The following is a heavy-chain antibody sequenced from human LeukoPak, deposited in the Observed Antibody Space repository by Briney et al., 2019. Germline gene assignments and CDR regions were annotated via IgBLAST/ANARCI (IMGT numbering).Heavy chain of an antibody. CDR3: ASQRFLSY. D-gene: IGHD3-3*01. J-gene: IGHJ4*02. CDR2: INHSGST. Sequence: SETLSLTCTVSGGSISSYYWSWIRQPPGKGLEWIGEINHSGSTNYNPSLKSRVTISVDTSKNQFSLKLSSVTAADTAVYYCASQRFLSYWGQGTLVTVSS. CDR1: GGSISSYY. V-gene: IGHV4-34*01.